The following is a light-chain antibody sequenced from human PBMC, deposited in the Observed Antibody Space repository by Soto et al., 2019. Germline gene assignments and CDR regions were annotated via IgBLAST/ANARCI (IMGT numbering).Light chain of an antibody. CDR3: QQLNTLPFT. CDR1: HDISTY. Sequence: DMQMTQSPSFLSASVGDRVTITCRASHDISTYLAWYQQKPGKAPKLMIYEASTLQSGVPSRFSGSGSGTEFTLTISGLLPEDFATYHCQQLNTLPFTYGQRTRLEI. CDR2: EAS. V-gene: IGKV1-9*01. J-gene: IGKJ5*01.